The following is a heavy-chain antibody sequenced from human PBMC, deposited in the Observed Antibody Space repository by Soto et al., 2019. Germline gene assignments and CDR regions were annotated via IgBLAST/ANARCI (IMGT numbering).Heavy chain of an antibody. CDR3: ARVVASYDYHDYYFEY. J-gene: IGHJ4*02. CDR1: GFSLITSAVG. CDR2: IYYSGSA. V-gene: IGHV4-30-4*08. Sequence: SGPTLVNPTETLTLTCSFSGFSLITSAVGVGWIRQPPGKALEWLGNIYYSGSAYYNPSLKSRLTISVDTSTNQFSLKLTPVTAADTAVYYCARVVASYDYHDYYFEYWGQGTLVTVSS. D-gene: IGHD4-17*01.